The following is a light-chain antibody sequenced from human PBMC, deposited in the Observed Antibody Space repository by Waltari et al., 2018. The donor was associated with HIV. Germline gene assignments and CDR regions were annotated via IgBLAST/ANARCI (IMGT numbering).Light chain of an antibody. V-gene: IGLV1-47*01. CDR2: RNT. CDR1: TSNTGSNI. J-gene: IGLJ3*02. CDR3: AVWDDSLSGPV. Sequence: HSFLPQHPSASGPPGRGVPISCSGTTSNTGSNIEYWYHQLHGTAPKLLIFRNTQRPSGVPDRFSGSKSGTSASLAISGLRSDDEADYYCAVWDDSLSGPVFGGGTKLTVL.